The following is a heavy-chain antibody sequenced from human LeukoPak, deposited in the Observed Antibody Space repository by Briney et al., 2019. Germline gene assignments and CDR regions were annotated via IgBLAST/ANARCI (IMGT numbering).Heavy chain of an antibody. D-gene: IGHD2/OR15-2a*01. CDR3: VSFYETY. CDR2: INSDGSWT. CDR1: ANYW. J-gene: IGHJ4*02. V-gene: IGHV3-74*01. Sequence: GGSLRLSCVASANYWMHWVRQAPGKGLVWVSTINSDGSWTSYADSVKGRFTISKDNAKNTVYLQMNSLRAEDTAVYYCVSFYETYWGRGTLVTVSS.